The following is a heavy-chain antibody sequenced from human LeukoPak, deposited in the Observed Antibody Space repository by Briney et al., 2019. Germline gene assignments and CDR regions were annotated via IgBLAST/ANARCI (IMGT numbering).Heavy chain of an antibody. D-gene: IGHD5-18*01. J-gene: IGHJ4*02. CDR2: VYYSGTT. CDR3: ERDDRVYNYASFY. Sequence: SQTLSLTCTVSGVSINSGGYYWSWVRQHPGKGLEWIGYVYYSGTTVYNPSLKSRLSISIDTSKNQFSLKLSSVTAADTAVYYCERDDRVYNYASFYWGQGTLVTVSS. V-gene: IGHV4-31*03. CDR1: GVSINSGGYY.